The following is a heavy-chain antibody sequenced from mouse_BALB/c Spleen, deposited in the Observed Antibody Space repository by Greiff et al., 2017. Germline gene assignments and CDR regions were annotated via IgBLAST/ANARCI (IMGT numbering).Heavy chain of an antibody. V-gene: IGHV3-2*02. CDR1: GYSITSDYA. CDR2: ISYSGST. D-gene: IGHD1-1*01. Sequence: DVKLQESGPGLVKPSQSLSLTCTVTGYSITSDYAWNWIRQFPGNKLEWMGYISYSGSTSYNPSLKSRISITRDTSKNQFFLQLNSVTTEDTATYYCARHYYGSSYWYFDVWGAGTTVTVSS. J-gene: IGHJ1*01. CDR3: ARHYYGSSYWYFDV.